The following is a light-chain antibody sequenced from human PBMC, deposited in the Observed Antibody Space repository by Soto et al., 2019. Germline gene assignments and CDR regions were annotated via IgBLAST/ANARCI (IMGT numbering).Light chain of an antibody. J-gene: IGKJ1*01. CDR2: DAS. Sequence: DIQMTQSPSTLSASVGDRVTITCRARQSISIWLAWYQQKPGKAPKLLIYDASILKSGVPSRFSGSGSGTEFTLTIRSLQPDDFATYYCQQYNSYRTFGQGTQVEIK. CDR3: QQYNSYRT. V-gene: IGKV1-5*01. CDR1: QSISIW.